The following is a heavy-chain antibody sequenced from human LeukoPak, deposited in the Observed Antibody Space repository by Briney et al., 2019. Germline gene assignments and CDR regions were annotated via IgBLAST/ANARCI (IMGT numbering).Heavy chain of an antibody. CDR3: VRVGTRGNKYYDFWSGYYSPNDYMDV. V-gene: IGHV3-21*01. CDR2: ISSSSSYI. J-gene: IGHJ6*03. CDR1: GFTFSSYS. Sequence: GGSLRLSXAAAGFTFSSYSMNWVRQAPGKGLEWVSSISSSSSYIYYADSVKGRFTISRDKSKKSLYLQMNSLRAEDTAVYYCVRVGTRGNKYYDFWSGYYSPNDYMDVWGKGTTVTVSS. D-gene: IGHD3-3*01.